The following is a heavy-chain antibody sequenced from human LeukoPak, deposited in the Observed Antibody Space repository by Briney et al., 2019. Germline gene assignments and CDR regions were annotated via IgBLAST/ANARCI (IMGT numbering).Heavy chain of an antibody. CDR3: ARGDYGSGSYRYFDY. J-gene: IGHJ4*02. V-gene: IGHV1-18*01. Sequence: ASVKVSCKASGYTFTSYGVSWVRQAPGQGLKWMGWISAYNGNTNYAQKLQGRVTMTTDTSTSTACMELRSLRSDDTAVYYCARGDYGSGSYRYFDYWGQGTLVTVSS. CDR2: ISAYNGNT. CDR1: GYTFTSYG. D-gene: IGHD3-10*01.